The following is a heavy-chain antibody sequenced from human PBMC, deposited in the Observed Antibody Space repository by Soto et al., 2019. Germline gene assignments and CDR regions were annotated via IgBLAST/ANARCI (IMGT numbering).Heavy chain of an antibody. V-gene: IGHV3-30-3*01. D-gene: IGHD5-18*01. J-gene: IGHJ6*02. CDR1: GFTFSSYA. CDR3: ARDGGKTATVLNYGMDV. Sequence: AGGSLRLSCAASGFTFSSYAMHWVRQAPGKGLEWVAVISYDGSNKYYADSVKGRFTISRDNSKNTLYLQMNSLRAEDTAVYYCARDGGKTATVLNYGMDVWGQGTTVTVSS. CDR2: ISYDGSNK.